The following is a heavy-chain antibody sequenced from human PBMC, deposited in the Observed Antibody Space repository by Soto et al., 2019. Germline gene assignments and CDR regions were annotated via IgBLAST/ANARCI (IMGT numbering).Heavy chain of an antibody. V-gene: IGHV1-2*04. Sequence: ASVKVSCKASGYTFTGYYMHWVRQAPGQGLEWMGWINPNSGGTNYAQKFQGWVTMTRDTSISTAYMELSSLRSDDTAVYYCARDLADFWSGYLVSYYYGMDVWGQGTTVTVSS. J-gene: IGHJ6*02. D-gene: IGHD3-3*01. CDR1: GYTFTGYY. CDR3: ARDLADFWSGYLVSYYYGMDV. CDR2: INPNSGGT.